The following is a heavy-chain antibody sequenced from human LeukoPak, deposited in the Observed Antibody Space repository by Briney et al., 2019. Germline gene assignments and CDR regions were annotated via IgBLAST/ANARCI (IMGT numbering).Heavy chain of an antibody. D-gene: IGHD1-26*01. J-gene: IGHJ4*02. CDR3: ARHGGSYSFDY. V-gene: IGHV4-59*08. CDR1: SGSISSYY. Sequence: SETLSLTCTVSSGSISSYYWSWIRQPPGKGLEWIGYIYYSGSTNYNPSLKSRVTISVDTSKNQFSLKLSSMTAADTGLYYCARHGGSYSFDYWGQGTLVTVSS. CDR2: IYYSGST.